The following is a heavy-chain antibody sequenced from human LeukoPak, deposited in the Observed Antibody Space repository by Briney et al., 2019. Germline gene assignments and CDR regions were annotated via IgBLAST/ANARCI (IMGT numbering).Heavy chain of an antibody. V-gene: IGHV3-21*01. D-gene: IGHD2-2*01. J-gene: IGHJ4*02. CDR1: GFTFSSYS. CDR3: ARAGVPAASLGYDLDY. Sequence: GGSLRLSCAASGFTFSSYSMNWVRQAPGKGLEWVSSISSSSSYIYYADSVKGRFTISRDNAKNSLYLQMNSLRAEDTAVYHCARAGVPAASLGYDLDYWGQGTLVTVSS. CDR2: ISSSSSYI.